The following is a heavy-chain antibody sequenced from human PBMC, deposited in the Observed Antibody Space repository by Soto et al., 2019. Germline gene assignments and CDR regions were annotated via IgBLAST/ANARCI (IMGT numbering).Heavy chain of an antibody. D-gene: IGHD3-10*01. CDR2: IYYSGST. CDR1: GGSISSGGYY. J-gene: IGHJ5*02. CDR3: ARDYGSGRKWFDP. V-gene: IGHV4-31*03. Sequence: PSETLSLTCTVSGGSISSGGYYWSWIRQHPGKGLEWIGYIYYSGSTYYNPSLKSRVTISVDTSKNQFSLKLSSVTAADTAVYYCARDYGSGRKWFDPWGQGTLVTVSS.